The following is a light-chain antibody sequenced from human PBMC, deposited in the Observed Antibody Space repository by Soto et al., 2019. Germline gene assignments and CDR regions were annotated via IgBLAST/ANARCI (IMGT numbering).Light chain of an antibody. CDR2: DTS. V-gene: IGKV3-15*01. Sequence: EIVVTQSPATLSVSPGERVTLSCRASQSVSSSLAWYQQRPGQAPRLLIYDTSTRAAGIAARFSGSGSGTEFTLTISSLQSEDFAVYYCQQYGSSPRTFGQGTKVDIK. CDR1: QSVSSS. CDR3: QQYGSSPRT. J-gene: IGKJ1*01.